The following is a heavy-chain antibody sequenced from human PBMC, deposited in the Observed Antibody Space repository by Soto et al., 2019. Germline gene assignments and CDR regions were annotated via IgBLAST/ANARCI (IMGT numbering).Heavy chain of an antibody. D-gene: IGHD1-1*01. Sequence: QVQLVESGGGVVQPGRSLRLSCAASGFIFSSYGMHWVRQAPGKGLEWVAVISYDGINKYYSDSVKGRFTISRDNSKNTLYLQITSLRAEDTAVHYCAKSVYNWNDGFFDYWGQGTLVTVSS. CDR3: AKSVYNWNDGFFDY. J-gene: IGHJ4*02. V-gene: IGHV3-30*18. CDR2: ISYDGINK. CDR1: GFIFSSYG.